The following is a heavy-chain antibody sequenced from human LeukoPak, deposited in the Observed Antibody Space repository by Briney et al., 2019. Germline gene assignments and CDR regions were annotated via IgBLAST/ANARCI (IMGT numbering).Heavy chain of an antibody. J-gene: IGHJ3*02. CDR2: INHSGST. V-gene: IGHV4-39*07. D-gene: IGHD6-19*01. Sequence: SETLSLTCTVSGGSISSSSYYWSWIRQPPGKGLEWIGEINHSGSTNYNPSLKSRVTISVDTSKNQFSLKLSSVTAADTAVYYCARPKRPRYRSGWFDAFDIWGQGTTVTVSS. CDR1: GGSISSSSYY. CDR3: ARPKRPRYRSGWFDAFDI.